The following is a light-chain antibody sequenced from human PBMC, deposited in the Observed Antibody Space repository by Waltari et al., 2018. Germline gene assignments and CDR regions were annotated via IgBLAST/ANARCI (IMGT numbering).Light chain of an antibody. J-gene: IGLJ2*01. CDR2: EVS. CDR3: SSFAGSSQML. V-gene: IGLV2-8*01. Sequence: QPAPTQPASASGSPGLSFTISCTGTSRDVGGLDHVPCYQQHPGKVPRLMIYEVSKRPSGVPDRFSGSKSGNTASLTVSGLQVEDEADYYCSSFAGSSQMLFGGGTKLTVL. CDR1: SRDVGGLDH.